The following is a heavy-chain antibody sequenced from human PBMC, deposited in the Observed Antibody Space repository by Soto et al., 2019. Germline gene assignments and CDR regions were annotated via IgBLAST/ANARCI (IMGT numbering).Heavy chain of an antibody. J-gene: IGHJ4*02. CDR2: IRSKANSYAT. D-gene: IGHD3-22*01. CDR3: TSQDYYDSSGYYNYFDY. CDR1: GFTFSGSA. Sequence: GGSLRLSCAASGFTFSGSAMHWVRQASGKGLEWVGRIRSKANSYATAYAASVKGRFTISRDDSKNTAYLQMNSLKTEDTAVYYCTSQDYYDSSGYYNYFDYWGQGTLVTVSS. V-gene: IGHV3-73*01.